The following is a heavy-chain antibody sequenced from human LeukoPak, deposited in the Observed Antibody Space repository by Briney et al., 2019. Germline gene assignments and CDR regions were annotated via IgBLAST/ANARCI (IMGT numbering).Heavy chain of an antibody. V-gene: IGHV3-53*01. Sequence: PTGGSLRLSCAASEFTVSSNYMSWVRQAPGKGLEWVLVIYSGGSTYYADSVKGRFTISRDDSKNTLYLQMNSLRAEDAAVYYCARWLQYLGRGTLVTVSS. J-gene: IGHJ4*02. D-gene: IGHD5-24*01. CDR2: IYSGGST. CDR1: EFTVSSNY. CDR3: ARWLQY.